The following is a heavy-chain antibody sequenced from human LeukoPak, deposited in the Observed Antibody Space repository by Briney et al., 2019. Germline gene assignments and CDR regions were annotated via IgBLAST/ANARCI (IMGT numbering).Heavy chain of an antibody. J-gene: IGHJ4*02. CDR3: ARSSYDSSGYYLYYFDY. CDR2: INWNGGST. CDR1: GFNFDDYG. V-gene: IGHV3-20*01. Sequence: GGSLRLSCAASGFNFDDYGMSWVRQAPGKGLEWVSGINWNGGSTGYADSVKGRFTISRDNAKNSLYLQMNSLRAEDTALYHCARSSYDSSGYYLYYFDYWGQGTLVTVSS. D-gene: IGHD3-22*01.